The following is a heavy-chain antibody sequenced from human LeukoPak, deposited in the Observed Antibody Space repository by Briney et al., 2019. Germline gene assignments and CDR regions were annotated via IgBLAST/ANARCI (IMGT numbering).Heavy chain of an antibody. CDR1: GGSISHYY. D-gene: IGHD4-11*01. CDR3: ARDSTVTTFNYMDV. Sequence: SETLSLTCTVSGGSISHYYWSWIRQPAGKGLEWVGRIHSTGSTDYNPSLKSRVTMSVDTSKNQFSAKVNSVTAADTAVYYCARDSTVTTFNYMDVWGKGTTVTVSS. CDR2: IHSTGST. V-gene: IGHV4-4*07. J-gene: IGHJ6*03.